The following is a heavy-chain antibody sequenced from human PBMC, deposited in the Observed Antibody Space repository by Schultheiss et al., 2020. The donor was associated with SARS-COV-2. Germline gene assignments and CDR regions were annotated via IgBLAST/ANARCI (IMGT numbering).Heavy chain of an antibody. CDR2: ISSNGGST. V-gene: IGHV3-64*04. CDR3: ARARRMVRDFSDS. J-gene: IGHJ4*02. D-gene: IGHD3-10*01. Sequence: GESLKISCAASGFTFSSYTMNWVRQAPGKGLEYVSAISSNGGSTYYADSVKGRFTISRDNSKNTLYLQMNNLRDEDTAVYYCARARRMVRDFSDSWGQGTLVTVSS. CDR1: GFTFSSYT.